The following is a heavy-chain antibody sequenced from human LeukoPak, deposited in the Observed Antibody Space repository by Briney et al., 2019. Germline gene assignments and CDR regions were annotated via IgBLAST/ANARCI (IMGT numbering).Heavy chain of an antibody. CDR1: SGSITSGSHY. J-gene: IGHJ6*03. CDR3: ARVPYSTRLYYMDV. V-gene: IGHV4-39*07. D-gene: IGHD6-13*01. CDR2: IFYSGST. Sequence: KPSETLSLTCTVSSGSITSGSHYWGWIRQPPGKGLEWIGSIFYSGSTYYNLSLKSRVTMSVDTSKNQFSLKLTSVTAADTAVYYCARVPYSTRLYYMDVWGKGTTVTVSS.